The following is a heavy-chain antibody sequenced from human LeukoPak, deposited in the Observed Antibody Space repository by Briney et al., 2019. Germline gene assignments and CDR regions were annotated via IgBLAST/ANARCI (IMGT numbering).Heavy chain of an antibody. V-gene: IGHV4-38-2*01. CDR2: IYHSGST. Sequence: SETLSLTCAVSGYSISSGYYGGWIRQPPGKGLEWIGSIYHSGSTYYNPSLKSRVTISVDTSKNQFSLKLSSVTAADTAVYYCARLGKQLLTRWFDPWGQGTLVTVSS. CDR3: ARLGKQLLTRWFDP. D-gene: IGHD2-2*01. CDR1: GYSISSGYY. J-gene: IGHJ5*02.